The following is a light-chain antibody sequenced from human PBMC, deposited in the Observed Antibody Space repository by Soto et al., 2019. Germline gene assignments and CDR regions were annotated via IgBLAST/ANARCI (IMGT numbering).Light chain of an antibody. CDR3: SSYTSGISYLI. J-gene: IGLJ2*01. CDR2: DVS. V-gene: IGLV2-14*03. CDR1: SSDVGDYNY. Sequence: QSALTQPASVSGSPGQSITISCTGSSSDVGDYNYVSWYQQHPGIAPKLMIFDVSNRPSGVSNRFSGSKSGNTASLTISGLQAGDEADYYCSSYTSGISYLIFGGGTKLTVL.